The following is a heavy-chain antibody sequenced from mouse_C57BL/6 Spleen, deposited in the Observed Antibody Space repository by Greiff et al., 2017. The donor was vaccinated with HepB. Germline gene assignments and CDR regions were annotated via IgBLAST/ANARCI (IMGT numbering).Heavy chain of an antibody. CDR2: IDPANGNT. Sequence: EVQLQQSGAELVRPGASVKLSCTASGFNIKNTYMHWVKQRPDQGLEWIARIDPANGNTKYPQKFQGKATITADTSSNTAYLQLSSLTSEDTAIYYYASSAGREMDYWGQRTSVTVSS. J-gene: IGHJ4*01. CDR1: GFNIKNTY. CDR3: ASSAGREMDY. V-gene: IGHV14-3*01.